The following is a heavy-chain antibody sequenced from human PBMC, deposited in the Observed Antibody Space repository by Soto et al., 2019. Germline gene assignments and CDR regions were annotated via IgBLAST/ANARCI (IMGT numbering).Heavy chain of an antibody. V-gene: IGHV3-30*18. D-gene: IGHD5-18*01. CDR1: GFTFSSYG. Sequence: GGSLRLSCAASGFTFSSYGMHWVRQAPGKGLEWVAVISYDGSNKYYADSVKGRFTISRDNSKNTLYLQMNSLRAEDTAVYYCAKSRSTAMVSGAFDIWGQGTMVTVSS. CDR2: ISYDGSNK. J-gene: IGHJ3*02. CDR3: AKSRSTAMVSGAFDI.